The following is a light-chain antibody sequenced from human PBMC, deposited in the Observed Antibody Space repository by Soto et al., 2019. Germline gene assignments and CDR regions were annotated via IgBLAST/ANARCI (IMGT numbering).Light chain of an antibody. V-gene: IGLV2-8*01. J-gene: IGLJ1*01. CDR3: YSNAGSSHV. CDR1: STDVGGYNY. Sequence: QSVLTQPPSASGSPGQSVTISCTGTSTDVGGYNYVSWYQQHPGKAPKLMIYEVNKRPSGVPYRCSGSKSGNTSSLTVSGVQAEDDADYYCYSNAGSSHVFGTGTKVTVL. CDR2: EVN.